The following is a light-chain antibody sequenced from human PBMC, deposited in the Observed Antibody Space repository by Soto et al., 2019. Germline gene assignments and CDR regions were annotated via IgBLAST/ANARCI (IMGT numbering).Light chain of an antibody. Sequence: QSVLTQPASVSGSPGQSIIISCSGTSSDVGGYNLVSWYQQHPGKAPKLLIYEVTNRPSGVSNRFSGSKSGNTASLTISGLQAEDEADYYCISYTTTNTYVFGTGTKVTVL. CDR1: SSDVGGYNL. CDR2: EVT. V-gene: IGLV2-14*01. J-gene: IGLJ1*01. CDR3: ISYTTTNTYV.